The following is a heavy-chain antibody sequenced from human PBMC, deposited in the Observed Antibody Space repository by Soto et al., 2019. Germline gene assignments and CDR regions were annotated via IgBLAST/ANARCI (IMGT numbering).Heavy chain of an antibody. V-gene: IGHV4-59*12. CDR1: GGSISSYY. CDR3: ARASVGNCYFDL. CDR2: IYYSGST. J-gene: IGHJ2*01. Sequence: SETLSLTCTVSGGSISSYYWSWIRQPPGKGLESIGYIYYSGSTYYNPSLKTRIAISVDTSMNQFSLKLSSVTAADTAVYYCARASVGNCYFDLWGRGTLVTVSS.